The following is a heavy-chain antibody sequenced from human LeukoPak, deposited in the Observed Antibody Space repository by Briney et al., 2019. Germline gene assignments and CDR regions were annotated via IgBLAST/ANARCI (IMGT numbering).Heavy chain of an antibody. CDR2: MNPNSGNT. D-gene: IGHD3-9*01. CDR1: GYTFTSYD. Sequence: ASVKVSCKASGYTFTSYDINWVRQAPGQGLEWMGWMNPNSGNTGYAQKFQGRVTMTRNTSISTAYMELSSLRSEDTAVYYCARVGTIRGGWFDPWGQGTLVTVSS. CDR3: ARVGTIRGGWFDP. J-gene: IGHJ5*02. V-gene: IGHV1-8*01.